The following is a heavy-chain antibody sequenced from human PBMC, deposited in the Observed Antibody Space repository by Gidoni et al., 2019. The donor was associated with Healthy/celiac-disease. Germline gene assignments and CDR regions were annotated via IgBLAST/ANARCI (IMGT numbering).Heavy chain of an antibody. CDR2: GST. V-gene: IGHV4-39*01. D-gene: IGHD2-21*02. Sequence: GSTYYNPSLKSRVTISVDTSKNQFSLKLSSVTAADTAVYYCARQTIGDPINFDYWGQGTLVTVSS. J-gene: IGHJ4*02. CDR3: ARQTIGDPINFDY.